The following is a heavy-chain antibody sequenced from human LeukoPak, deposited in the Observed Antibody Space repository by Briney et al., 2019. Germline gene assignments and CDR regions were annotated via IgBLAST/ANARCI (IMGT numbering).Heavy chain of an antibody. D-gene: IGHD6-13*01. CDR2: IRYDGSNK. J-gene: IGHJ4*02. CDR3: AKRTSVAAAGTRFDY. V-gene: IGHV3-30*02. Sequence: GGSLRLSCAASGFTFSSYGMHWVRQAPGKGLEWVAFIRYDGSNKYYADSVKGRFTISRDNSKNTLYLQMNSLRAEDTAVYYCAKRTSVAAAGTRFDYWGQGTLVTVSS. CDR1: GFTFSSYG.